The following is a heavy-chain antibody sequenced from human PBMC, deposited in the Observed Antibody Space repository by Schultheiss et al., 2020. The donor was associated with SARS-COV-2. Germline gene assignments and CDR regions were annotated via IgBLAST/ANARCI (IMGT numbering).Heavy chain of an antibody. CDR2: IYYSGST. CDR1: GYSISSGYY. CDR3: AQGRDGYNWGY. J-gene: IGHJ4*02. D-gene: IGHD5-24*01. Sequence: GSLRLSCAVSGYSISSGYYWGWIRQPPGKGLEWIGYIYYSGSTNYNPSLKSRVTISVDTSKNQFSLKLSSVTAADTAVYYCAQGRDGYNWGYWGQGTLVTVSS. V-gene: IGHV4-38-2*01.